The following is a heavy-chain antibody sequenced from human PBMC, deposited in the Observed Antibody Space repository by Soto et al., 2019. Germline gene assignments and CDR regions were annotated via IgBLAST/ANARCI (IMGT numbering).Heavy chain of an antibody. CDR3: FRGGFPDYGKEGRY. Sequence: QVQLMQSGAEVKKPGASVKVSCKASGYTFTSYNVHWVRQAPGQGLEWMGIIYASGGSTTYAQNFQARLTVTRDTSTSTVYMELSSPRSDDTAVYYCFRGGFPDYGKEGRYWGQGTLVTVSS. D-gene: IGHD4-17*01. CDR1: GYTFTSYN. V-gene: IGHV1-46*01. CDR2: IYASGGST. J-gene: IGHJ4*02.